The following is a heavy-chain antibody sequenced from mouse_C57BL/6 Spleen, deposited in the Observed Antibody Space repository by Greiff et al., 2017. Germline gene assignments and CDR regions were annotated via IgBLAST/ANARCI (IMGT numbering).Heavy chain of an antibody. J-gene: IGHJ4*01. Sequence: EVQLVESEGGLVQPGSSMKLSCTASGFTFSDYYMAWVRQVPEKGLEWVANINYDGSSTYYLDSLKSRFIISRDNAKNILYLQMSSLKSEDTATYYCARRGYYDYEDYAMDYWGQGTSVTVSS. CDR3: ARRGYYDYEDYAMDY. D-gene: IGHD2-4*01. V-gene: IGHV5-16*01. CDR2: INYDGSST. CDR1: GFTFSDYY.